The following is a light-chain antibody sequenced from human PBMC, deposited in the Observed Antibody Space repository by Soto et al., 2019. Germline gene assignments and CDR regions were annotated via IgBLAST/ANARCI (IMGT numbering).Light chain of an antibody. J-gene: IGLJ2*01. V-gene: IGLV3-21*04. CDR2: YDS. CDR1: NIGSKS. CDR3: QVWDGASDRPV. Sequence: SYELTQPPSVSEAPGETATITCGGKNIGSKSVHWYQQKPGQAPVLVISYDSARPSGIPERFSGSNSGSRATLTISGVEAGDEADFYCQVWDGASDRPVFGGGTQLTVL.